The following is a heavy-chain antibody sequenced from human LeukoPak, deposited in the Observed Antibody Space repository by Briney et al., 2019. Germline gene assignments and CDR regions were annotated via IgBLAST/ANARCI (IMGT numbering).Heavy chain of an antibody. CDR2: IIPIFGTA. Sequence: ASVKVSCKASVYTFTGYYMHWVRQATGQGLEWMGVIIPIFGTASYAQKFQGRVTITADEPTSTAYMELSSLRSEDTAVYYCARGNYDILTGTSLYAYYGMDVWGQGTTVTVSS. D-gene: IGHD3-9*01. V-gene: IGHV1-69*13. CDR1: VYTFTGYY. CDR3: ARGNYDILTGTSLYAYYGMDV. J-gene: IGHJ6*02.